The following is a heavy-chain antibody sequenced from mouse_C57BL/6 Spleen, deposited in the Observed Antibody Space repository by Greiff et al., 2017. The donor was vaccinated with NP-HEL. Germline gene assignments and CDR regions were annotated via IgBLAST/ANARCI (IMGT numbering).Heavy chain of an antibody. CDR1: GFTFTDYY. CDR3: ARPDGYYFWFAY. CDR2: IRNKANGYTT. J-gene: IGHJ3*01. V-gene: IGHV7-3*01. D-gene: IGHD2-3*01. Sequence: EVMLVESGGGLVQPGGSLSLSCAASGFTFTDYYMSWVRQPPGKALEWLGFIRNKANGYTTEYSASVKGRFTISRDNSQSILYLQMNALRAEDSATYYCARPDGYYFWFAYWGQGTLVTVSA.